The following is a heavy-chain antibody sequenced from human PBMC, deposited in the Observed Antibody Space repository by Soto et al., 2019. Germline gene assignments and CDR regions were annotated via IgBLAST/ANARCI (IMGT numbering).Heavy chain of an antibody. CDR3: ARVRSSSWYGHYYYGMDV. Sequence: QVQLVQSGAEVNKPGASVKVSCKASGYTFTSYAIHWVRQAPGQRLEWMGWINAGNGNTKYSQKFQGRVTITRDTSASTAYRELSSLRSEDTAVYYCARVRSSSWYGHYYYGMDVGGQGTTVTVAS. D-gene: IGHD6-13*01. CDR2: INAGNGNT. CDR1: GYTFTSYA. V-gene: IGHV1-3*01. J-gene: IGHJ6*02.